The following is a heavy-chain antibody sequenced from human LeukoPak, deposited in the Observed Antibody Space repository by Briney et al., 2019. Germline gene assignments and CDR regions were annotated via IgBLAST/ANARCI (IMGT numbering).Heavy chain of an antibody. CDR1: GYTFTSYG. Sequence: GASVKVSXKASGYTFTSYGISWVRQAPGQGLEWMGWISAYNGNTNYAQKLQGRVTMTTDTSTSTAYMELRSLRSDDTAVYYCARLAPNRYYYDSSGYRDYWGRGTLVTVSS. J-gene: IGHJ4*02. D-gene: IGHD3-22*01. CDR3: ARLAPNRYYYDSSGYRDY. CDR2: ISAYNGNT. V-gene: IGHV1-18*01.